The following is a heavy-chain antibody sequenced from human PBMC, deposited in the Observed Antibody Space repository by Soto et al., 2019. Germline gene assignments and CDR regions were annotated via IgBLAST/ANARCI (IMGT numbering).Heavy chain of an antibody. Sequence: PGGSLRLSCAASGFTFSSYWMHWVRQAPGKGLVWVSRINSDGSSTSYADSVKGRFTISRDKAKNTLYLQMNSLRAEDTAVYYCVRTSLVVAAATREDYWGQGTLVTVSS. J-gene: IGHJ4*02. CDR1: GFTFSSYW. V-gene: IGHV3-74*01. D-gene: IGHD2-15*01. CDR2: INSDGSST. CDR3: VRTSLVVAAATREDY.